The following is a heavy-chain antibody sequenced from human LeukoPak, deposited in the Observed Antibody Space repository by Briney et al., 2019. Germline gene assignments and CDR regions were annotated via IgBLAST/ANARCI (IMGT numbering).Heavy chain of an antibody. J-gene: IGHJ3*02. Sequence: GGSLRLSCAASGFTFDDYAMHWVRQAPGKGLEWVSGISWNSGSIGYADSVKGRFTISRDNAKNSLYLQMNSLRAEDTALYYCATITTLLRSVALHGAFDIWGQGTMVTVS. D-gene: IGHD6-19*01. CDR1: GFTFDDYA. V-gene: IGHV3-9*01. CDR2: ISWNSGSI. CDR3: ATITTLLRSVALHGAFDI.